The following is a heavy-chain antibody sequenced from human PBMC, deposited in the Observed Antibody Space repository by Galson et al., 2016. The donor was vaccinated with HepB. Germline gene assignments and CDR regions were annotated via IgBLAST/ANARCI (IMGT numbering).Heavy chain of an antibody. J-gene: IGHJ6*02. CDR1: GYSFTSYW. D-gene: IGHD2-21*01. Sequence: QSGAEVKKPGESLRISCKGSGYSFTSYWISWVRQMPGKGLEWMGRIDPTDSYTNYSPSFQGHVTISADKSISTAYLQWSSLKASDTAMYYCARHIYTDGRRYYYYYGMDVWGQGTTVTVSS. CDR3: ARHIYTDGRRYYYYYGMDV. V-gene: IGHV5-10-1*01. CDR2: IDPTDSYT.